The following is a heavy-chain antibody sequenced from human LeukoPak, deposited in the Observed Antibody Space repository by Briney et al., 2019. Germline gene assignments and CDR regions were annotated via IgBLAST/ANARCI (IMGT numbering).Heavy chain of an antibody. CDR3: ARGVDDSSGFDY. J-gene: IGHJ4*02. Sequence: GASVKVSCKASGYTFTSYDINWVRQATGQGLEWVGWMNPNSGNTGYAQKFQGRVTMTRNTSISTAYMELSSLRSEDTAAYYCARGVDDSSGFDYWGQGTLVTVSS. CDR1: GYTFTSYD. CDR2: MNPNSGNT. D-gene: IGHD3-22*01. V-gene: IGHV1-8*01.